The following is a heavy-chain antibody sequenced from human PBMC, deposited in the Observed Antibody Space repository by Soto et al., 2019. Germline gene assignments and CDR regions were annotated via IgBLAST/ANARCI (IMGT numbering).Heavy chain of an antibody. Sequence: PGGSLRLSCAASGFTFSSYAMHWVRQAPGKGLEWVAVISYDGSNKYYADSVKGRFTISRDNSKNTLYLQMNSLRAEDTAVYYCAREVGSGWCGYGMDVWGPGTTVTVSS. CDR1: GFTFSSYA. D-gene: IGHD6-19*01. CDR2: ISYDGSNK. CDR3: AREVGSGWCGYGMDV. V-gene: IGHV3-30-3*01. J-gene: IGHJ6*02.